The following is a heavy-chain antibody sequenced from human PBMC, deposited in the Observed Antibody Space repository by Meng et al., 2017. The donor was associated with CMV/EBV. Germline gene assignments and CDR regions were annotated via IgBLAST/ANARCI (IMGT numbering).Heavy chain of an antibody. Sequence: ASVKVSCKASGYTFTSYAMNWVRQAPGQGLEWMGWISAYNGNTNYAQKLQGRVTMTTDTSTSTAYMELRSLRSDDTAVYYCARVLGYCSSTSCENWFDPWGQGTLVTVSS. CDR2: ISAYNGNT. CDR3: ARVLGYCSSTSCENWFDP. CDR1: GYTFTSYA. V-gene: IGHV1-18*01. D-gene: IGHD2-2*01. J-gene: IGHJ5*02.